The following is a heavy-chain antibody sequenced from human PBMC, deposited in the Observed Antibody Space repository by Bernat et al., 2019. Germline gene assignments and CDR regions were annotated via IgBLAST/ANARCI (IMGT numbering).Heavy chain of an antibody. CDR2: IYYSGST. Sequence: QVQLQESGPGLVKPSETLSLTCTVSGGSISSYYWSWIRQPPGKGLEWIGYIYYSGSTNYNPSLKSRVTISVDTSKNQFSLKLSSVTAADTAVYYCARQYYDFWSGAKNWFDPWGQGTLVTVSS. CDR1: GGSISSYY. D-gene: IGHD3-3*01. V-gene: IGHV4-59*08. CDR3: ARQYYDFWSGAKNWFDP. J-gene: IGHJ5*02.